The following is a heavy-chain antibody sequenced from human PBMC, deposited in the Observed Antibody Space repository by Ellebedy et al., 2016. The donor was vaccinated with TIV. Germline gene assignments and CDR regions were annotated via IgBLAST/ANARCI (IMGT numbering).Heavy chain of an antibody. CDR3: ASRSGYYYYYGMDV. J-gene: IGHJ6*02. Sequence: GESLKISCAASGFTVSSNYMSWVRQAPGKGLEWVSVIYSGGSTYYADSVKGRFTISRDNSKNTLYLQMNSLRAEDTAVYYCASRSGYYYYYGMDVWGQGTTVTVSS. V-gene: IGHV3-53*01. CDR1: GFTVSSNY. CDR2: IYSGGST. D-gene: IGHD2-15*01.